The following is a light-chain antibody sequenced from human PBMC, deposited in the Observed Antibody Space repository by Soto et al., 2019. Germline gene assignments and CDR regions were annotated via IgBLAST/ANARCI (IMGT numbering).Light chain of an antibody. V-gene: IGKV4-1*01. CDR2: WAS. CDR1: QSVLYSSDNKNY. Sequence: DIVMTQSPDSLAVSLGERATINCKSSQSVLYSSDNKNYLAWYQQKPGQPPKLLIYWASTRDSGVPDRFSGSGCGADFTLTIRSLQAEDVAVYYCQQYYSTLKFGGGTMVEIK. J-gene: IGKJ4*02. CDR3: QQYYSTLK.